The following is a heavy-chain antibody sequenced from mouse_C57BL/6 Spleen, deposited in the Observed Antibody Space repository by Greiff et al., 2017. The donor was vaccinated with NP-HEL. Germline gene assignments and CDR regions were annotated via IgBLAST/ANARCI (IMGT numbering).Heavy chain of an antibody. V-gene: IGHV1-52*01. CDR3: ARGGPNYYAMDY. CDR2: IDPSDSET. J-gene: IGHJ4*01. Sequence: QVQLKQPGAELVRPGSSVKLSCKASGYTFTSYWMHWVKQRPIQGLEWIGNIDPSDSETHYNQKFKDKATLTVDKSSSTAYMQLSSLTSEDAAVYYCARGGPNYYAMDYWGQGTSVTVSS. CDR1: GYTFTSYW.